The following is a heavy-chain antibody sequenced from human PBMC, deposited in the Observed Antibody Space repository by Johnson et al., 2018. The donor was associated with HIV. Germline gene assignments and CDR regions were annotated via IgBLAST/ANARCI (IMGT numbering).Heavy chain of an antibody. Sequence: VQLVESGGGLVQPGGSLRLSCEASGFTVSITYMSWVRQAPGKGLEWVSVIYSGGSTYYADSVKGRFTISRDNSKNTLYLQMNSLSAEDTAVYFCATVWRNEGRHSFDVWGQGTMVTVSS. V-gene: IGHV3-66*01. J-gene: IGHJ3*01. CDR1: GFTVSITY. CDR2: IYSGGST. CDR3: ATVWRNEGRHSFDV. D-gene: IGHD1-1*01.